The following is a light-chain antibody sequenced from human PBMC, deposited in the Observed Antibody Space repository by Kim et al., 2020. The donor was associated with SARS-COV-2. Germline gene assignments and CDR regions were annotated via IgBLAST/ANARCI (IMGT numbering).Light chain of an antibody. V-gene: IGLV3-19*01. CDR2: GKN. CDR1: SLRAYY. J-gene: IGLJ2*01. Sequence: SSELTQVPAVSVALGQTVRITCQGDSLRAYYASWYQQKPGQAPILLIYGKNNRPSGIPDRFSGSSSGDTASLTVTGAQAVDEADYYCNSRDKSGDHVVFGGGTQLTVL. CDR3: NSRDKSGDHVV.